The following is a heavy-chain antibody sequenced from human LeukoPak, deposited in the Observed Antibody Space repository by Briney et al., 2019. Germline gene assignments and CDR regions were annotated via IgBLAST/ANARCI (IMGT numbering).Heavy chain of an antibody. CDR1: GGSISSGDYY. V-gene: IGHV4-30-4*01. Sequence: SETLSLTCTVSGGSISSGDYYWSWIRQPPGKGLEWIGYIYYSGSTYYNPSLKSRVTISVDTSKNQFSLRLSSVTAADTAVYYCARGYCTTTSCYFPLKGFDPWGQGTLVTDSS. CDR3: ARGYCTTTSCYFPLKGFDP. CDR2: IYYSGST. J-gene: IGHJ5*02. D-gene: IGHD2-2*01.